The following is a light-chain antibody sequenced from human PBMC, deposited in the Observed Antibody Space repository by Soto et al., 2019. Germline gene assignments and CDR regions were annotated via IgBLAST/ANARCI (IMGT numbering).Light chain of an antibody. CDR1: QSVDSW. Sequence: DIQMTQSPSTLSASIGDRVTITCRASQSVDSWLAWYQQQPGKATKLLIYKASSLQTGVPSRFSGSGSGTEFTLTISSLQPDDFATYYCQHYNDYSRVFGQGTKVEIK. J-gene: IGKJ1*01. CDR2: KAS. CDR3: QHYNDYSRV. V-gene: IGKV1-5*03.